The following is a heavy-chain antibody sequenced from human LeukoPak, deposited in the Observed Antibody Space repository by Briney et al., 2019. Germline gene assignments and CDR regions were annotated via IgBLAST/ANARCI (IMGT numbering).Heavy chain of an antibody. CDR3: ASWVASKGYFDY. D-gene: IGHD2-15*01. CDR2: IWYGGSNK. V-gene: IGHV3-33*08. CDR1: GFTFSSYG. J-gene: IGHJ4*02. Sequence: GGSLRLSCAASGFTFSSYGMHWVRQAPGKGLEWVAVIWYGGSNKYYADSVKGRFTISRDNSKNTLYLQMNSLRAEDTAVYYCASWVASKGYFDYWGQGTLVTVSS.